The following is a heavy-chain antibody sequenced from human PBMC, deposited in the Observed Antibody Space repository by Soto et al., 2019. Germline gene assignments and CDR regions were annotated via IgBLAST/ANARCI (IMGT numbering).Heavy chain of an antibody. CDR3: AKKVPAALRLYYFFGLDV. D-gene: IGHD2-15*01. CDR1: GASISSDNR. J-gene: IGHJ6*02. CDR2: ISQSGTT. V-gene: IGHV4-4*02. Sequence: SETLSLTCAVSGASISSDNRWTRVRRPPGEGLEWIGEISQSGTTKYNPSLASRVTISVDKSKNQFSLRLTSMTAADTAVYYCAKKVPAALRLYYFFGLDVWGQGTTVTVSS.